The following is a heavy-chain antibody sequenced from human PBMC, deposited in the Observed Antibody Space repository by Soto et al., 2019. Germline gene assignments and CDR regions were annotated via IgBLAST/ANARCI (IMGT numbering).Heavy chain of an antibody. CDR3: ARAYCGGDCYLGDFSWFDP. V-gene: IGHV4-61*01. CDR1: GGSVSSGSYY. Sequence: QVQLQESGPGLVKPSETLSLTCTVSGGSVSSGSYYWSWIRQPPGKGLEWIGYIYYSGSTNYNPSLKSRVTISVDTSKNRFSLKLSSVTAADTAVYYCARAYCGGDCYLGDFSWFDPWGQGTLVTVSS. D-gene: IGHD2-21*02. CDR2: IYYSGST. J-gene: IGHJ5*02.